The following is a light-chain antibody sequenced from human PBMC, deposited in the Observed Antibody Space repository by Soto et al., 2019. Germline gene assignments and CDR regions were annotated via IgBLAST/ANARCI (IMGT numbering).Light chain of an antibody. Sequence: QSALTQPPSASGSPGQSVAIACTGTSSDVGGYNYVSWYQQHPGKAPKLMIYEVNKRPSGVPDRFSGSKSGNTASLTVSGLQAEDEADYHCSSYAGSSNVFGTWTKVTVL. CDR2: EVN. CDR1: SSDVGGYNY. J-gene: IGLJ1*01. V-gene: IGLV2-8*01. CDR3: SSYAGSSNV.